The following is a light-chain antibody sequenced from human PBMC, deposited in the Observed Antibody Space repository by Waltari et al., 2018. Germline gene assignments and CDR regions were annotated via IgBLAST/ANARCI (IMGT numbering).Light chain of an antibody. V-gene: IGKV1-39*01. CDR1: QPISNF. CDR2: DTS. Sequence: DIQLTQSPSSLSASAGDRVTITCRASQPISNFLNWYQQKPGKAPNLLIYDTSSLQSGVPSRFSGSGSGTDFTLTISSLQPEDFATYFCQQSYRTPLTFGGGTKVEIK. J-gene: IGKJ4*01. CDR3: QQSYRTPLT.